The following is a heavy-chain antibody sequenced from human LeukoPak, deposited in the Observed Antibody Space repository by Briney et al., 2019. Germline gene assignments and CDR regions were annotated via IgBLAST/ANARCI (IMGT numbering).Heavy chain of an antibody. J-gene: IGHJ4*02. CDR1: GFTFSSYS. V-gene: IGHV3-21*04. CDR2: ISSSSSYI. CDR3: ASSRGDITDYFDY. D-gene: IGHD3-10*01. Sequence: GGSLRLSCAASGFTFSSYSMNWVRQAPGKGLEWVSSISSSSSYIYYADSVKGRFTISRDNAKNSLYLQMNSLRTEDTAVYYCASSRGDITDYFDYWGQGTLVTVSS.